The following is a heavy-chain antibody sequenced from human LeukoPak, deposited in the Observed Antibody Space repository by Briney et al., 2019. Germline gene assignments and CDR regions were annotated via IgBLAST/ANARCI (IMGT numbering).Heavy chain of an antibody. D-gene: IGHD1-7*01. J-gene: IGHJ6*02. V-gene: IGHV1-2*02. Sequence: ASVKVSCKASGYTFIGYYIHWVRQAPGQGLEWMGWINPNSGGTRNAQKLQGRVTMTSDTSTRTAYMELSSLKSDDTAVYYWARRLTRVNSYYGLDVWGQGTTVTVSS. CDR2: INPNSGGT. CDR3: ARRLTRVNSYYGLDV. CDR1: GYTFIGYY.